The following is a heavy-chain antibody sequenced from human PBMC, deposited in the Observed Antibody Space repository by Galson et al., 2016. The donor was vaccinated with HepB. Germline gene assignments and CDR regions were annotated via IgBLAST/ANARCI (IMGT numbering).Heavy chain of an antibody. CDR1: EFTFSTYA. J-gene: IGHJ6*02. D-gene: IGHD3-3*01. CDR2: ISGSGGNT. V-gene: IGHV3-23*01. Sequence: SLRLSCAASEFTFSTYAMTWVRQAPGKGLEWVSTISGSGGNTFYADSVKGRFTISRDNAKSSLYLQMNSLRAEDTAVYYCARVMVDYHYWSNKPKHYYSGMDVWGQGTMVTVSS. CDR3: ARVMVDYHYWSNKPKHYYSGMDV.